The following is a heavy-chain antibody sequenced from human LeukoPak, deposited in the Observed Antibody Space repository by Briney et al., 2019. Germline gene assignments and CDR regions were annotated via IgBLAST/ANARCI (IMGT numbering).Heavy chain of an antibody. V-gene: IGHV3-64*04. CDR3: AGMVRGRNYFDY. Sequence: GGSLRLSCSASGFTFRSYAVHWVRQAPGKGLEYISSISANGGNTYYADSVKGRFTISRDNAKNSLYLQMNSLRAEDTAVYYCAGMVRGRNYFDYWGQGTLVTVSS. CDR2: ISANGGNT. CDR1: GFTFRSYA. D-gene: IGHD3-10*01. J-gene: IGHJ4*02.